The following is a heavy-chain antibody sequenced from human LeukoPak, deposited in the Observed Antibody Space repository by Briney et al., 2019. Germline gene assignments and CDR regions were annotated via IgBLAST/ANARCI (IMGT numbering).Heavy chain of an antibody. CDR1: GYTFTSYG. CDR2: ISAYNGNT. V-gene: IGHV1-18*01. J-gene: IGHJ3*02. Sequence: ASVKVSCKASGYTFTSYGISWVRQAPGQGLEWMGWISAYNGNTNYAQKLQGRVTMTRDTSTSTVYMELSSLRSEDTAVYYCARDGRCSSTSCYKAFDIWGQGTMVTVSS. D-gene: IGHD2-2*02. CDR3: ARDGRCSSTSCYKAFDI.